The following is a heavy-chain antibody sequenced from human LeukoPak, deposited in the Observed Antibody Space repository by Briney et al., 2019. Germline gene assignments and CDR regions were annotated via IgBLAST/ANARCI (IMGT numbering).Heavy chain of an antibody. CDR2: ITSSGGST. Sequence: GGSLRLSCSASGFTFSSYGIHWVRQAPGKGLEYVSGITSSGGSTYHADSVKGRFTISRDNSKNTLSLQMSSLRPEDTAVYYCVKGRYSSRDWGQGTLVTVSS. CDR1: GFTFSSYG. V-gene: IGHV3-64D*09. CDR3: VKGRYSSRD. J-gene: IGHJ4*02. D-gene: IGHD6-19*01.